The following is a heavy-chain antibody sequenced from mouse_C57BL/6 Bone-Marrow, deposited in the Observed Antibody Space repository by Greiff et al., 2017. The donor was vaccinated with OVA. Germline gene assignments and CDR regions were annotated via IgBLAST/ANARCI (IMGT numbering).Heavy chain of an antibody. CDR2: ISDGGSYT. Sequence: EVQVVESGGGLVKPGGSLKLSCAASGFTFSSYAMSWVRQTPEKRLEWVATISDGGSYTYYPDNVKGRFTISRDNAKNNLYLQMSHLKSEDTAMYYCARGGFYYGSIWFAYWGQGTLVTVSA. CDR3: ARGGFYYGSIWFAY. D-gene: IGHD1-1*01. CDR1: GFTFSSYA. V-gene: IGHV5-4*01. J-gene: IGHJ3*01.